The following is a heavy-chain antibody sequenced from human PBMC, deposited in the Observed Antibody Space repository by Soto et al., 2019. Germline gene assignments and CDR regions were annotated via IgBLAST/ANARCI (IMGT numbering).Heavy chain of an antibody. V-gene: IGHV3-23*01. J-gene: IGHJ4*02. CDR2: ISGSGATT. D-gene: IGHD2-8*01. CDR3: ARDLGYCANGVSYKYFDY. Sequence: GGSLRLSRAASGFTFCKFSMSWVPPAPGKGLGLGSTISGSGATTYYADSVKGRFTISRDNSKDTLYLQMNSLRAEDTAVYYCARDLGYCANGVSYKYFDYWGLGTLVTVSS. CDR1: GFTFCKFS.